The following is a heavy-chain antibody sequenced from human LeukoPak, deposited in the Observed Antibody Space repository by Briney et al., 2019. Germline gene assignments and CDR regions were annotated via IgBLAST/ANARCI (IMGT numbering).Heavy chain of an antibody. V-gene: IGHV3-48*01. CDR3: ASPYSSSWYLDAFDI. D-gene: IGHD6-13*01. CDR2: ISSSSTI. CDR1: GFTFSSYS. J-gene: IGHJ3*02. Sequence: GGSLRLSCAASGFTFSSYSMNWVRQAPGKGLEWVSYISSSSTIYYADSVKGRFTISRDNAKNSLYLQMNSLRAEDTAVYYCASPYSSSWYLDAFDIWGQGTMVTVSS.